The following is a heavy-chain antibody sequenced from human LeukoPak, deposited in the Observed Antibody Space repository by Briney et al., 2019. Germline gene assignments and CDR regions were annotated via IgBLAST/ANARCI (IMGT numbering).Heavy chain of an antibody. Sequence: GGSLRLSCAASGFIHRNYWMSWVRRAPGKGLEWVANIKQDGSETYYVDSVRGRFTISRDNAEKSLYLQMNSLRVEDTAVYYCARDFWGAYRVDYFDYWGQGTLVTVSS. CDR2: IKQDGSET. J-gene: IGHJ4*02. D-gene: IGHD3-3*01. CDR3: ARDFWGAYRVDYFDY. CDR1: GFIHRNYW. V-gene: IGHV3-7*01.